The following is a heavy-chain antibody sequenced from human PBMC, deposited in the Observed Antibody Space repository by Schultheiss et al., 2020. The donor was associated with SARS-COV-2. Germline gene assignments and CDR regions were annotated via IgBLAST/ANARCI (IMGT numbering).Heavy chain of an antibody. CDR2: SKNKANSYTT. Sequence: GGSLRLSCAASGFTFSSYDMHWVRQATGKGLEWVGYSKNKANSYTTEYAASVKGRFTISRDDSKNSLYLQMNSLKTEDTAVYYCARGMLIPGGMDVWGQGTTVTVSS. V-gene: IGHV3-72*01. CDR3: ARGMLIPGGMDV. CDR1: GFTFSSYD. J-gene: IGHJ6*02. D-gene: IGHD2-21*01.